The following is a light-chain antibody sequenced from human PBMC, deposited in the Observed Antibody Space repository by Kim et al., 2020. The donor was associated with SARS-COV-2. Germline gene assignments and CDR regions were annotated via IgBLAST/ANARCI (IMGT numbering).Light chain of an antibody. V-gene: IGKV1-33*01. CDR2: DAS. CDR3: QHYDNSPSFT. CDR1: QDITRN. Sequence: DIQMTQSPSSLSASLGDRITITCQASQDITRNLNWYQQRPGKAPKLLIYDASNLNTGVPSRFSGSGSGTEFVFSISRLQPEDVATYYCQHYDNSPSFTFGPGTKVEIK. J-gene: IGKJ3*01.